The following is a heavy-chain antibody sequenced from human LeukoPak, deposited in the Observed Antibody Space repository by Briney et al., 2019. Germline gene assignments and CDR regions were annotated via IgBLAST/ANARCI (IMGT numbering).Heavy chain of an antibody. Sequence: ASVKVSCKASVGTFSSYAISWVRQAPGQGLEWMGGIIPIFGTANYAQKFQGRVTITADKSTSTAYMELSSLRSEDTAVYYCARGKEYYYDSSGYLDAYYYYYYMDVWGKGTTVTVSS. J-gene: IGHJ6*03. CDR2: IIPIFGTA. CDR3: ARGKEYYYDSSGYLDAYYYYYYMDV. D-gene: IGHD3-22*01. CDR1: VGTFSSYA. V-gene: IGHV1-69*06.